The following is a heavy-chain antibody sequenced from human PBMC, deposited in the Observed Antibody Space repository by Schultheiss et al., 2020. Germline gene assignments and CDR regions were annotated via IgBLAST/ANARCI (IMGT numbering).Heavy chain of an antibody. CDR1: GFTFSSYA. Sequence: GGSLRLSCAASGFTFSSYAMSWVRQAPGKGLEWVAVISYDGSNKYYADSVKGRFTISRDNSKNTLYLQMNSLRAEDTAVYYCAKLHNLGVVDYWGQGTLVTVSS. CDR2: ISYDGSNK. V-gene: IGHV3-30*18. J-gene: IGHJ4*02. D-gene: IGHD2-8*01. CDR3: AKLHNLGVVDY.